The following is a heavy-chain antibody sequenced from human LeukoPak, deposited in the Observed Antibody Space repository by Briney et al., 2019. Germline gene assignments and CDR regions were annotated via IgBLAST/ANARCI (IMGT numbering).Heavy chain of an antibody. CDR3: ARASYGGNGRYYGMDV. CDR1: GGSVSSGGHY. V-gene: IGHV4-31*03. CDR2: IYYSGST. D-gene: IGHD4-23*01. J-gene: IGHJ6*02. Sequence: SETLPLTCTVSGGSVSSGGHYWSWIRQHPGKGLEWIGHIYYSGSTDYNPSLKSRVTISVDTSKNQFSLKLSSVSAADTAVYYCARASYGGNGRYYGMDVWGQGTMVAVSS.